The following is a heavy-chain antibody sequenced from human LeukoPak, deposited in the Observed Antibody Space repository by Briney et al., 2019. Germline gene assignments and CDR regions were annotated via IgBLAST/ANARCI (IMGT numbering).Heavy chain of an antibody. CDR3: ARAGGGGSYYFDY. D-gene: IGHD1-26*01. CDR2: MFYSGSS. Sequence: SETLSLTCTVFGGSMNIYHWSWIRQPPGKGLEWIGYMFYSGSSFYNPSLKTRVTISLDTSKNQFSLKLGSVSAADTAVYYCARAGGGGSYYFDYWGQGTLVTVSS. J-gene: IGHJ4*02. V-gene: IGHV4-59*01. CDR1: GGSMNIYH.